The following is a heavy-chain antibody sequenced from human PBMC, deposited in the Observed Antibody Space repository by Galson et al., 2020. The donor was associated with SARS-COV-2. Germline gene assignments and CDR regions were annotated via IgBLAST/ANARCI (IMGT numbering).Heavy chain of an antibody. CDR3: ARRGYTNGYIDY. CDR1: GDSISTSYYY. J-gene: IGHJ4*02. V-gene: IGHV4-39*01. D-gene: IGHD2-8*01. CDR2: VFYSGST. Sequence: SETLSLTCTVSGDSISTSYYYWDCIRQSPGKGLEWIGSVFYSGSTYSHPSLKSRVTMSVDTSKNEFSLKLSSVTAADTAVYYCARRGYTNGYIDYWGQGTLVTVSS.